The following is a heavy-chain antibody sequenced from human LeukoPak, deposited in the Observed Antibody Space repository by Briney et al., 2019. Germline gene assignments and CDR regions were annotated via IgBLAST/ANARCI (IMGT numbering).Heavy chain of an antibody. Sequence: GGSLRLSCAASGFTFSSYAMNWVRQARGKGLEWVPSISGSSSDIYYADSVKGRFTISRGNAKNSVFLQMNNLRAEDTAIYYCARRGYHDSSGYDYWGQGTLVTVSS. D-gene: IGHD3-22*01. CDR2: ISGSSSDI. CDR1: GFTFSSYA. CDR3: ARRGYHDSSGYDY. J-gene: IGHJ4*02. V-gene: IGHV3-21*06.